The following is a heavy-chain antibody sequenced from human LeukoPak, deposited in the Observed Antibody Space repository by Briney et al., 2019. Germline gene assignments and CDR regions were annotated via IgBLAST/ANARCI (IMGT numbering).Heavy chain of an antibody. CDR3: AKAIARHRDLDAFDI. Sequence: GGSLRLSCVASGFAFSTSGMSWFRQTPGRGPEWVSGTSETGGARYYADSVRGRFTISKDNSKNTLFLQMDNLRAEDTALYYCAKAIARHRDLDAFDIWGQGTLVSVSS. D-gene: IGHD2-21*01. J-gene: IGHJ3*02. CDR2: TSETGGAR. V-gene: IGHV3-23*01. CDR1: GFAFSTSG.